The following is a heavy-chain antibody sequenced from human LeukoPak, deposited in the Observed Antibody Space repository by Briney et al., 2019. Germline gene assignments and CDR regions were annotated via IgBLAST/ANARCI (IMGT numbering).Heavy chain of an antibody. D-gene: IGHD4-17*01. J-gene: IGHJ3*02. CDR2: IYHSGST. Sequence: SETLSLTCTVSGYSISSGYYWGWIRQPPGKGLEWIGSIYHSGSTYYNPSLKSRVTISVDTSKNQFSLKLSSVTAADTAVYYCAIATGYGVSSAHAFDIWGQGTMVTVSS. CDR3: AIATGYGVSSAHAFDI. CDR1: GYSISSGYY. V-gene: IGHV4-38-2*02.